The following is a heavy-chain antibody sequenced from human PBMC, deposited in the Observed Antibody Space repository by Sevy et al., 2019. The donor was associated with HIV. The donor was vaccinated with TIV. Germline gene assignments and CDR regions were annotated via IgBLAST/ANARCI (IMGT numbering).Heavy chain of an antibody. D-gene: IGHD3-16*02. V-gene: IGHV3-7*03. Sequence: GGSLRLSCAASGFTFSSYWMSWVRQAPGKGLEWVANIKQDGSEKYYVDSVKGRFTISRDNAKNSLYLQMNSLRAEDTAVYYCARIDVDAYYDHVWGSYRPGDAFDIWGQGTMVTVSS. J-gene: IGHJ3*02. CDR3: ARIDVDAYYDHVWGSYRPGDAFDI. CDR2: IKQDGSEK. CDR1: GFTFSSYW.